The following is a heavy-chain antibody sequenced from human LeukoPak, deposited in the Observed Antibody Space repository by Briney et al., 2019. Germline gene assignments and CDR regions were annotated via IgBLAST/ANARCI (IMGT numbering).Heavy chain of an antibody. Sequence: GGSLRLSCAASGFTFSSYSMNWVRQAPGKGLEWVSSISSSSSYIYYADSVKGRFTISRDNAKNSLYLQMNSLRAEDTAVYYCARVGDYGGPNNGGNLEFCMDVWGKGTTVTVSS. V-gene: IGHV3-21*01. CDR1: GFTFSSYS. J-gene: IGHJ6*03. CDR2: ISSSSSYI. D-gene: IGHD4-23*01. CDR3: ARVGDYGGPNNGGNLEFCMDV.